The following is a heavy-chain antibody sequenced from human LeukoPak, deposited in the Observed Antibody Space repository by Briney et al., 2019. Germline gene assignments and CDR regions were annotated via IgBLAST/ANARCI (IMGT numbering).Heavy chain of an antibody. Sequence: GGSLRLSCAASGFTFSGFAMTWVRQAPGKGLEWVSSIGSDSKTHYSESVKGRFAISRDNSKNTLYLQMNSLRAEDTAVYYCAKRTSGSSWYSSDYWGQGTLVTVSS. CDR3: AKRTSGSSWYSSDY. D-gene: IGHD6-13*01. J-gene: IGHJ4*02. V-gene: IGHV3-23*01. CDR1: GFTFSGFA. CDR2: IGSDSKT.